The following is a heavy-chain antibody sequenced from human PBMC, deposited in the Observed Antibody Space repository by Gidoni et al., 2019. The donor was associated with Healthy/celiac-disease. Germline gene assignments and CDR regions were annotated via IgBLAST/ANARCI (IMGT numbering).Heavy chain of an antibody. D-gene: IGHD3-22*01. CDR3: TTLRYYYDSSGYSGTDYFDY. V-gene: IGHV3-15*01. CDR1: GFTFSNAC. CDR2: IKSKTDGGTT. Sequence: EVQLVESGGGLVKPGGSLRLSCAASGFTFSNACMSCVRQAPGKGLEWVGRIKSKTDGGTTDYAAPVKGRFTISRDDSKNTLYLQMNSLKTEDTAVYYCTTLRYYYDSSGYSGTDYFDYWGQGTLVTVSS. J-gene: IGHJ4*02.